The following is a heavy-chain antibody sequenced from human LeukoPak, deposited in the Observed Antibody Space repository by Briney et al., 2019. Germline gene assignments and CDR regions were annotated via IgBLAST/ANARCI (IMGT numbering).Heavy chain of an antibody. CDR2: LSGSGGST. D-gene: IGHD3-9*01. CDR3: ARDTPSYDILTGYTFDY. CDR1: GFSFSSYA. V-gene: IGHV3-23*01. Sequence: GGSLRLSCAASGFSFSSYALTWVRQAPGKGLEWVSGLSGSGGSTYYADSVKGRFTISRDNSKNTLYLQMNSLRAEDTAVYYCARDTPSYDILTGYTFDYWGQGTLVTVSS. J-gene: IGHJ4*02.